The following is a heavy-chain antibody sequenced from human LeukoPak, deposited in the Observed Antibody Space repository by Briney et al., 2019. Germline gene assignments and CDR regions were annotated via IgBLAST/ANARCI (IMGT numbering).Heavy chain of an antibody. CDR3: ASSHYDILTGSFQNWFDP. Sequence: SETLSLTCTVSGGSISSYYWSWIRQPPGKGLEWIGYIYYSGSTNYNPSLKSRVTISVDTSKNQFSLKLSSVTAADTAVYYCASSHYDILTGSFQNWFDPWGQGTLVTVSS. D-gene: IGHD3-9*01. V-gene: IGHV4-59*08. CDR2: IYYSGST. J-gene: IGHJ5*02. CDR1: GGSISSYY.